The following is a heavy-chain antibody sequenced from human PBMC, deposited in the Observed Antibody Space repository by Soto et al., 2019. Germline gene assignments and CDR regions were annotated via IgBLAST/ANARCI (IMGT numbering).Heavy chain of an antibody. D-gene: IGHD2-2*01. Sequence: SVKVSCKASGGTFSSDAISWVRQDKGQGLEWMGGIIPISDTTNYAQKFQGRVTITADESTSTAYMELSSLRSEDTAVYYCARSQGSSTSLEIYYYYYYGMDVWGQGTTVTVSS. CDR1: GGTFSSDA. V-gene: IGHV1-69*13. J-gene: IGHJ6*02. CDR3: ARSQGSSTSLEIYYYYYYGMDV. CDR2: IIPISDTT.